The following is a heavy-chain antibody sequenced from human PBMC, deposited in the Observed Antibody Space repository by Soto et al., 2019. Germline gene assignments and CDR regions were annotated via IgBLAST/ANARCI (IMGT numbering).Heavy chain of an antibody. J-gene: IGHJ6*02. D-gene: IGHD2-2*01. CDR1: GGTFSDYS. Sequence: QVQLVQSGAEAKKPGSAVKVSCKASGGTFSDYSISWVRLAPGHGLEWMGGFLPFFGATNYAQRFQDRITITADEATATVCGELSGRKSEATAVYYGAKVRARAGRECIRISCSYYHNCGMDVGGQGTTVTVS. CDR3: AKVRARAGRECIRISCSYYHNCGMDV. CDR2: FLPFFGAT. V-gene: IGHV1-69*12.